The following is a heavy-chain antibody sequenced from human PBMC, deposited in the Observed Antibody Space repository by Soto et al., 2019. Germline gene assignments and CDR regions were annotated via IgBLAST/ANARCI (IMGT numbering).Heavy chain of an antibody. V-gene: IGHV6-1*01. J-gene: IGHJ6*02. CDR1: GDTVSSNSAA. D-gene: IGHD3-10*01. Sequence: PSQTLSLTCVISGDTVSSNSAAWNWIRQSPSRGLEWLGRTYYRSKWYNDYAVSVKSRITINPDTSKNQFSLQLKSVTPEDTAVYYCARDGYYYGSGSNNGMDVWGQGTTVTVSS. CDR2: TYYRSKWYN. CDR3: ARDGYYYGSGSNNGMDV.